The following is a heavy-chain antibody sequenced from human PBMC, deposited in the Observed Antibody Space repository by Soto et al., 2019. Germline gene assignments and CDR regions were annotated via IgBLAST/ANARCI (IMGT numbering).Heavy chain of an antibody. CDR3: ARDPVSSGYAFDI. V-gene: IGHV1-18*04. CDR2: ISAHNGNT. CDR1: GYTFTSCG. D-gene: IGHD6-19*01. J-gene: IGHJ3*02. Sequence: QVQLVQSGAEVKKPGASVKVSCKASGYTFTSCGVSWVRQAPGQGPEWMGWISAHNGNTNYAQKLQGRDSMTTDTSTSTAYMELRSLRSDDTAVHYCARDPVSSGYAFDIWGQGTMVTVSS.